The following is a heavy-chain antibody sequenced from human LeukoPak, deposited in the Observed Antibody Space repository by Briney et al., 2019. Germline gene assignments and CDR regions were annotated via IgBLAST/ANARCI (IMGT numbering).Heavy chain of an antibody. D-gene: IGHD7-27*01. Sequence: PGGSLRLSCAASGXTFRNYWMRWVRQAPGKGLEWVASIKEDGSEKYSVDSVKGRFTISRDNAKNSLYLQMNSLRAEDTAIYYCSRGGNWAFDYWGQGTLATVSS. J-gene: IGHJ4*02. CDR1: GXTFRNYW. CDR3: SRGGNWAFDY. V-gene: IGHV3-7*05. CDR2: IKEDGSEK.